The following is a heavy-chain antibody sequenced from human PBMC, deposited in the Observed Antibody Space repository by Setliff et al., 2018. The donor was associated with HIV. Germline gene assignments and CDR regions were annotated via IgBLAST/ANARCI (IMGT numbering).Heavy chain of an antibody. J-gene: IGHJ4*01. Sequence: GGSLRLSCAASGFTFRSYWMYWVRQPPGKGLVWVSRINIDGGSTNYADSVKGRFTISRDNAKNTLYLQMNGLSAEDTAVYYCARDRFRGGVGTGLAEYWGHGTVVTVSS. D-gene: IGHD3-16*01. CDR2: INIDGGST. CDR3: ARDRFRGGVGTGLAEY. V-gene: IGHV3-74*01. CDR1: GFTFRSYW.